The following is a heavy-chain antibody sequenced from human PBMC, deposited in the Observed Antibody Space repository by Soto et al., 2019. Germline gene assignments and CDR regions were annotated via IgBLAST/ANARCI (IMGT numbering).Heavy chain of an antibody. CDR2: ISSSSSTI. CDR1: GFTFSSYS. Sequence: GGSLRLSCAASGFTFSSYSMNWVRQAPGKGLEWVSYISSSSSTIYYADSVKGRFTISRDNAKNSLYLQMNSLRDEDTAVYYCARDGAPVGVVVPSRFDYWGQGTLVTVSS. V-gene: IGHV3-48*02. CDR3: ARDGAPVGVVVPSRFDY. J-gene: IGHJ4*02. D-gene: IGHD3-22*01.